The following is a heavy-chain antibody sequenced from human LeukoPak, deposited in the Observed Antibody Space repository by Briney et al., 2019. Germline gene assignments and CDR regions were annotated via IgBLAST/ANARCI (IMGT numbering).Heavy chain of an antibody. CDR3: AKPIAAAALDAFDI. Sequence: GGSLRLSCAASGFTFSSYGMHWVRQAPGKGLEWVAFIRYDGSNKYYADSVKGRFTISRDNSKNTLYLQMNSLRAEDTAVYYCAKPIAAAALDAFDIWGQGTMVTVSS. J-gene: IGHJ3*02. CDR1: GFTFSSYG. CDR2: IRYDGSNK. V-gene: IGHV3-30*02. D-gene: IGHD6-13*01.